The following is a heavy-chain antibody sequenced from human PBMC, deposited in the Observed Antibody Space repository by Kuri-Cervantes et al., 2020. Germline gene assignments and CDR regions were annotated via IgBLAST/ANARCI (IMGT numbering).Heavy chain of an antibody. D-gene: IGHD3-22*01. CDR1: GGSISSYY. CDR3: ARGQANYYDSSGYYYGHAFDI. V-gene: IGHV4-59*12. J-gene: IGHJ3*02. Sequence: SETLSLTCTVSGGSISSYYWSWIRQPPGKGLEWIGYIYHSGSTYYNPSLKSRVTISVDRSKNQSSLKLSSVTAADTAVYYCARGQANYYDSSGYYYGHAFDIWGQGTMVTVSS. CDR2: IYHSGST.